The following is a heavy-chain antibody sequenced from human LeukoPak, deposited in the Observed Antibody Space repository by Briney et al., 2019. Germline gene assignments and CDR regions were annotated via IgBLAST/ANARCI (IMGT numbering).Heavy chain of an antibody. Sequence: ASVKVXXKASGYXFTSYYMHWVRQAPGQGLEWMGIINPSGGSTNYAQKFQGRVTITADESTSTAYMELSSLRSEDTAVYYCARVTEYYYDSSGYYFDYWGQGTLVTVSS. CDR3: ARVTEYYYDSSGYYFDY. CDR2: INPSGGST. J-gene: IGHJ4*02. D-gene: IGHD3-22*01. CDR1: GYXFTSYY. V-gene: IGHV1-46*01.